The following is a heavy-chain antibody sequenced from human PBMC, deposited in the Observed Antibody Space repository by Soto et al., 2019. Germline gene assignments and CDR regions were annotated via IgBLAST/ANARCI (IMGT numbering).Heavy chain of an antibody. J-gene: IGHJ4*02. Sequence: ASVKVPCKASGYTFTSYGISWVRQAPGQGLEWMGWISAYNGNTNYAQKLQGRVTMTTDTSTSTAYMELRSLRSDDTAVYYCARDIGHDIVVVPAAIDYWGQGTLVTVSS. CDR3: ARDIGHDIVVVPAAIDY. V-gene: IGHV1-18*01. CDR2: ISAYNGNT. D-gene: IGHD2-2*01. CDR1: GYTFTSYG.